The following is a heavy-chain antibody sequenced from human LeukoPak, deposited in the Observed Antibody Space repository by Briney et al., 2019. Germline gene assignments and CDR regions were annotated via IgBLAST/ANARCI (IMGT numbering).Heavy chain of an antibody. V-gene: IGHV4-31*03. CDR3: ARGLEWLLLA. D-gene: IGHD3-3*01. Sequence: SETLSLTCTVSGGSISSGGYYWSWIRQHPGKGLEWIGYIYYSGSTYYNPSLKSRVTISVDTSKNQFSLKLSSVTAADTAVYYCARGLEWLLLAWGRGTLVTVSS. CDR1: GGSISSGGYY. J-gene: IGHJ5*02. CDR2: IYYSGST.